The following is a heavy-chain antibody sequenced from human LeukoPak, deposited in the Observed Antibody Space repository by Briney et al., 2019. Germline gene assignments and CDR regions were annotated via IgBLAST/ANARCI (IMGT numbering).Heavy chain of an antibody. J-gene: IGHJ4*02. CDR2: IYSGGST. D-gene: IGHD5-24*01. Sequence: PGGSLRLSCAASGFTVSSNYMSWVRQAPGKGLEWVSVIYSGGSTYYADFVKGRFTSSRDSSKNTLYLQMNSLRAEDTAVYYCARTRRDGYKDYWGQGTRVTVSS. V-gene: IGHV3-53*01. CDR3: ARTRRDGYKDY. CDR1: GFTVSSNY.